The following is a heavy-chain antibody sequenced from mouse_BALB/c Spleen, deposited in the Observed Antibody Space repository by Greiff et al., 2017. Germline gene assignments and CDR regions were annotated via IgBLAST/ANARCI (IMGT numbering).Heavy chain of an antibody. CDR2: INPSTGYT. D-gene: IGHD4-1*01. J-gene: IGHJ4*01. CDR1: GYTFTSYW. CDR3: ARELVMDY. V-gene: IGHV1-7*01. Sequence: VKLQESGAELAKPGASVKMSCKASGYTFTSYWMHWVKQRPGQGLEWIGYINPSTGYTEYNQKFKDKATLTADKSSSTAYMQLSSLTSEDSAVYYCARELVMDYWGQGTSVTVSS.